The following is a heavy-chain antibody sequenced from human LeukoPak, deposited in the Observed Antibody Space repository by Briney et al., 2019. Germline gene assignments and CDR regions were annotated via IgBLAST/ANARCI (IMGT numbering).Heavy chain of an antibody. Sequence: SETLSLTCTVSGGSISTNDYFWSWIRQSPEKGLEWIGYIHYSGITKSNPSLESRLTLSVDTSKNQLSLLLTSVTAADTAVYYCARAPLTTATSDYFDLWGLGTLVTVSS. CDR2: IHYSGIT. CDR1: GGSISTNDYF. CDR3: ARAPLTTATSDYFDL. D-gene: IGHD4-17*01. V-gene: IGHV4-30-4*01. J-gene: IGHJ4*02.